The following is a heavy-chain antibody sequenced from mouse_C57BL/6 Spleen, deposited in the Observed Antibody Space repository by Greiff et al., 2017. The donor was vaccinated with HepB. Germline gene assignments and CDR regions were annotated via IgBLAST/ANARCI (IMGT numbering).Heavy chain of an antibody. CDR2: IDPENGDT. Sequence: EVKLQQSGAELVRPGASVKLSCTASGFNIKDDYMHWVKQRPEQGLEWIGWIDPENGDTEYASKFQGKATITADTSSNTAYLQLSSLTSEDTAVYYCTTSTTVVAPLDYWGQGTTLTVSS. V-gene: IGHV14-4*01. D-gene: IGHD1-1*01. CDR3: TTSTTVVAPLDY. J-gene: IGHJ2*01. CDR1: GFNIKDDY.